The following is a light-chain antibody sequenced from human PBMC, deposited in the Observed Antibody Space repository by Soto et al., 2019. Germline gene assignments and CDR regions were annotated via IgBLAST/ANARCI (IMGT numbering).Light chain of an antibody. CDR2: TAS. CDR1: QDIGYS. J-gene: IGKJ4*01. Sequence: DIQMTQSPSSVSASVGDRVTITCRASQDIGYSLAWFQQKPGEAPRLLIYTASSLHSGVPSRFSGSGSGTDFTLTISSLQPEDFATYYCQQGNSFPLTFGRGTKVEIK. CDR3: QQGNSFPLT. V-gene: IGKV1-12*01.